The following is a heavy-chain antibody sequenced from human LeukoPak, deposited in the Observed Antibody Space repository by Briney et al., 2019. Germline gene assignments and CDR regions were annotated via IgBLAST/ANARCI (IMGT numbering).Heavy chain of an antibody. CDR2: IYTSGST. Sequence: PSETLSLTCTVSGGSISSYYWSWIRQPAGKGLEWIGRIYTSGSTNYNPSLKSRVTMSVDTSKNQFSLKPSSVTAADTAVYYCARSQGRRFLPTPPYMDVWGKGTTVTVSS. CDR1: GGSISSYY. D-gene: IGHD1-26*01. J-gene: IGHJ6*03. CDR3: ARSQGRRFLPTPPYMDV. V-gene: IGHV4-4*07.